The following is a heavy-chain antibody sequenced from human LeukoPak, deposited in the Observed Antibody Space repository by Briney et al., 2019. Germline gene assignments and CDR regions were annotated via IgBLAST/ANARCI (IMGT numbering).Heavy chain of an antibody. D-gene: IGHD3-10*01. Sequence: GGSLRLSCAASGFTFSSYAMYWVRQAPGKGLEWVSSISSSSSYIYYADSVKGRFTISRDNAKNSLYLQMNSLRAEDTAVYYCARDMVAAPGAFDIWGQGTMVTVSS. CDR1: GFTFSSYA. V-gene: IGHV3-21*01. J-gene: IGHJ3*02. CDR3: ARDMVAAPGAFDI. CDR2: ISSSSSYI.